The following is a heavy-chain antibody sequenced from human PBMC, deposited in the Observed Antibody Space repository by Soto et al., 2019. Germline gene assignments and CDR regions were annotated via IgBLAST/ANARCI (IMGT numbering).Heavy chain of an antibody. V-gene: IGHV1-18*01. CDR2: ISAYNGNT. CDR1: GYTFTTYG. J-gene: IGHJ1*01. Sequence: QVQLVQSGAEVKKPGASVKVSCKASGYTFTTYGMHWVRQAPGQGLEWMGWISAYNGNTNYAQKFQGRVTMTTDTSTTTAYMDLRSLRSDDTAVYYCGRERDGSSWSSAEYFQHWGQGTLVTVSS. CDR3: GRERDGSSWSSAEYFQH. D-gene: IGHD6-13*01.